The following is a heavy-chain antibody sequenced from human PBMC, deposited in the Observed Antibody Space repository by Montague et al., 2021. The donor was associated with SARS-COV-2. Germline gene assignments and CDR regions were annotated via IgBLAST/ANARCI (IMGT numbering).Heavy chain of an antibody. V-gene: IGHV4-34*01. CDR1: GGSFSGYS. D-gene: IGHD1-7*01. CDR2: ITNSGSV. J-gene: IGHJ6*02. Sequence: SETLSLTCAVYGGSFSGYSYNWVRQAPGKGLEWIGEITNSGSVXXXPSXXXRVTISVDPSKSQVSLRLTSVTAADTAIYFCARQKLRTHKPIKKEFYYYGLDIWGQGTTVTVSS. CDR3: ARQKLRTHKPIKKEFYYYGLDI.